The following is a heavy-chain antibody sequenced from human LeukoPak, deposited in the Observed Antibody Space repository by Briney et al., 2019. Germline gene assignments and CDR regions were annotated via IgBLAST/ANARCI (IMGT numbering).Heavy chain of an antibody. CDR1: GGSLTTSSHY. CDR3: ARLKGGVAAAGTPWTPFDY. CDR2: INHSGST. D-gene: IGHD6-13*01. V-gene: IGHV4-39*07. J-gene: IGHJ4*02. Sequence: SETLSLTCTVSGGSLTTSSHYWGWIRQPPGKGLEWIGEINHSGSTNYSPSLKSRVTISVDTSKNQFSLKLSSVTAADTAVYYCARLKGGVAAAGTPWTPFDYWGQGTLVTVSS.